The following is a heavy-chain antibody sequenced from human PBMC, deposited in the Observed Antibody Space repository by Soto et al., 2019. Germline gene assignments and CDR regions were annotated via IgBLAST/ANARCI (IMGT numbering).Heavy chain of an antibody. J-gene: IGHJ6*03. D-gene: IGHD6-13*01. CDR1: GYTFTSYG. CDR3: ARLYSSSWYGYYYYYMDV. CDR2: ISAYNGNT. Sequence: QVQLVQSGAEVKKPGASVKVSWKASGYTFTSYGISWVRQAPGQGLEWMGWISAYNGNTNYAQKLQGRVTMTTDTSTSTAYMELRSLRSDDTAVYYCARLYSSSWYGYYYYYMDVWGKGTTVTVSS. V-gene: IGHV1-18*01.